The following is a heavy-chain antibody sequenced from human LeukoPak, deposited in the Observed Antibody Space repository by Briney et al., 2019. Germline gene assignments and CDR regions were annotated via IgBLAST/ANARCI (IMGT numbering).Heavy chain of an antibody. CDR1: GFTFSSYS. J-gene: IGHJ5*02. Sequence: GGSLRLSCAASGFTFSSYSMNWVRQAPGKGLEWVSSISSSSSYIYYADSAKGRFTISRDNAKNSLYLQMNSLRAEDTAVYYCARDAHVLLWFGELNWFDPWGQGTLVTVSS. CDR2: ISSSSSYI. CDR3: ARDAHVLLWFGELNWFDP. D-gene: IGHD3-10*01. V-gene: IGHV3-21*01.